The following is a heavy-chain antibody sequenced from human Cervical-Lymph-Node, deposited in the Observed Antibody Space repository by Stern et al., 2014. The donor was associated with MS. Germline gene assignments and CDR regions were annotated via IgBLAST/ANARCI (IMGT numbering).Heavy chain of an antibody. V-gene: IGHV5-51*03. Sequence: VQLGQSGAEVKKPGESLKISCKGSGYSFATYWIGWVRQMPGKGLEWMGIFYPGHSDTGYTPPFQCQVSISADKSISTAYLHWSSLKASDSAMYYCARPGDDTAKYGLDVWGRGTPVTVSS. CDR2: FYPGHSDT. CDR3: ARPGDDTAKYGLDV. J-gene: IGHJ6*02. D-gene: IGHD5-18*01. CDR1: GYSFATYW.